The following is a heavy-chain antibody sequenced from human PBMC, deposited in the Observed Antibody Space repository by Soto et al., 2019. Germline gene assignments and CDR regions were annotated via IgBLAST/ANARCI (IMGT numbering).Heavy chain of an antibody. CDR1: GYIFTAYS. CDR2: GNPSGGST. D-gene: IGHD2-21*02. V-gene: IGHV1-46*01. J-gene: IGHJ1*01. CDR3: AGEENSSDGVCDSAYFQR. Sequence: QVQLVQSGAEVKKPGASVKVSCKASGYIFTAYSMHWVRQAPGQGLEWMGVGNPSGGSTNYAQKVPGRIDMTRQKSTSTVYMDLSSLTSEDTTLYYCAGEENSSDGVCDSAYFQRWGQGTLVTVSS.